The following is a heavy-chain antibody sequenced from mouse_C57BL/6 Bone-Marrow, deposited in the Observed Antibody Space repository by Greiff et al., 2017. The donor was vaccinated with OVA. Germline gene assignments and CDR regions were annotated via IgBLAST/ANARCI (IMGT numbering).Heavy chain of an antibody. J-gene: IGHJ3*01. V-gene: IGHV5-12*01. D-gene: IGHD1-1*01. CDR1: GFTFSDYY. Sequence: DVMLVESGGGLVQPGGSLKLSCAASGFTFSDYYMYWVRQTPEKRLEWVAYISNGGGSTYYPDTVKGRFTISRDNAKNTLYLQMSRLKSEDTAMYYCARRSLITTVVAPAYWGQGTLVTVSA. CDR2: ISNGGGST. CDR3: ARRSLITTVVAPAY.